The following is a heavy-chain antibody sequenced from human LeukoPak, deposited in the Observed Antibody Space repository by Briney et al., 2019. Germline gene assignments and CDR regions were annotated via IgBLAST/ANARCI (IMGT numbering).Heavy chain of an antibody. CDR3: ARSPNIAVAGGAY. CDR2: INQDGSQK. V-gene: IGHV3-7*01. Sequence: PGVSLRLSCAASGFTFSGYWMTWVRQAPVKGLEWVATINQDGSQKYYVDSVKGRFTISRDNAKNSLYLQMNSLRAEDTAVFYCARSPNIAVAGGAYWGQGTPVTVSS. CDR1: GFTFSGYW. D-gene: IGHD6-19*01. J-gene: IGHJ4*02.